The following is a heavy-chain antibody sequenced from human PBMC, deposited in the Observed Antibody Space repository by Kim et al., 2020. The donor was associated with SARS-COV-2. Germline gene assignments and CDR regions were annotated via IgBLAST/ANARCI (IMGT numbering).Heavy chain of an antibody. J-gene: IGHJ3*02. Sequence: SETLSLTCTVSGGSISSSSYYWGWIRQPPGKGLEWIGSIYYSGSTYYNPSLKSRVTISVDTSKNQFSLKLSSVTAADTAVYYCASGEYFDWLFSFDIWGQGTMVTVSS. CDR1: GGSISSSSYY. V-gene: IGHV4-39*01. CDR2: IYYSGST. CDR3: ASGEYFDWLFSFDI. D-gene: IGHD3-9*01.